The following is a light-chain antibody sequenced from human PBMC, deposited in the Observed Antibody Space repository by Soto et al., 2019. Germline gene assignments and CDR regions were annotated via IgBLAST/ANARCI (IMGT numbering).Light chain of an antibody. CDR3: QQFNNWAIT. J-gene: IGKJ5*01. Sequence: EIVMTQSPATLSVSPGERATLSCRASQSVGGSLAWYQQKPGQAPRLLIYGASTRATGIPVRFSGSGSGTEFTLTISSLQSEDLAVYYFQQFNNWAITFGQGTRLVIK. CDR2: GAS. V-gene: IGKV3D-15*01. CDR1: QSVGGS.